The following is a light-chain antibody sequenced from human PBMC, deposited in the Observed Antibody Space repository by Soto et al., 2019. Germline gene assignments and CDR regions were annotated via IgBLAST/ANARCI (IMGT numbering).Light chain of an antibody. CDR3: QHYKSYPWT. CDR2: DAT. V-gene: IGKV1-5*01. CDR1: RDIDKW. Sequence: DIPMTQSPSTLSASVGDRVTITCRASRDIDKWLAWFQQKPGKAPNLLIYDATSLKEEVPSRFSGSGSGTEFTLTINSLQPDDFATYYCQHYKSYPWTFGQGTKVEI. J-gene: IGKJ1*01.